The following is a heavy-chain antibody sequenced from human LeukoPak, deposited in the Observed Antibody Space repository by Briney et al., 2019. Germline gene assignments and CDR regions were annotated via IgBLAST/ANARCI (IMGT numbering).Heavy chain of an antibody. CDR2: IDHSGNT. J-gene: IGHJ4*02. CDR1: GSSVSSSGYY. CDR3: GRETIAATGTSVFFDY. D-gene: IGHD6-13*01. V-gene: IGHV4-61*08. Sequence: KPSETLSLTCTVSGSSVSSSGYYWTWFRRPPGKGLEWIGYIDHSGNTNYNPSLKSRVTISEDTSKNQFSLKLTSMTAADTAVYYCGRETIAATGTSVFFDYWGQGTLVTVSS.